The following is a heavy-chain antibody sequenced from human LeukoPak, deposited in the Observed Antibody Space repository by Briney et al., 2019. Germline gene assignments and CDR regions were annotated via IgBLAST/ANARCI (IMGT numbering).Heavy chain of an antibody. CDR1: GFTVSSNY. D-gene: IGHD4-17*01. V-gene: IGHV3-53*01. CDR2: IYSGGST. Sequence: GGSLRLSCAASGFTVSSNYMSWVRQAPGKGLEWVSVIYSGGSTYYADSVKGRFTISRDNPKNTLYLQMNSLRAEDTAVYYCAREGTTVTTEDAFDIWGQGTMVTVSS. J-gene: IGHJ3*02. CDR3: AREGTTVTTEDAFDI.